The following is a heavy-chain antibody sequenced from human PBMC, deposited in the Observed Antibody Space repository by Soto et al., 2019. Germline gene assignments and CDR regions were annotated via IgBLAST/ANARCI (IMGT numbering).Heavy chain of an antibody. D-gene: IGHD2-21*02. CDR2: INPNSGGT. Sequence: GASVKVSCKASGYTFTGYYMHWVRQAPGQGLEWMGWINPNSGGTNYAQKFQGWVTMTRDTSISTAYMELSRLRSDDTAVYYCARSPYCGGDCYRYYFDYWGQGTLVTVSS. CDR3: ARSPYCGGDCYRYYFDY. V-gene: IGHV1-2*04. J-gene: IGHJ4*02. CDR1: GYTFTGYY.